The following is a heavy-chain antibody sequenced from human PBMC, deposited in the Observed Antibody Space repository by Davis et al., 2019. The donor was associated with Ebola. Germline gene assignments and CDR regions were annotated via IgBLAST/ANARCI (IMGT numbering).Heavy chain of an antibody. CDR2: IIPIFDTA. CDR3: ARFEGRSYYYGMDV. CDR1: GGTFSSYA. V-gene: IGHV1-69*05. D-gene: IGHD3-16*01. J-gene: IGHJ6*02. Sequence: SVKVSCKASGGTFSSYAISWVQQAPGQGLEWMGGIIPIFDTANYAQKFQGRVTMTRNTSISTAYMELSSLRSEDTAVYYCARFEGRSYYYGMDVWGQGTTVTVSS.